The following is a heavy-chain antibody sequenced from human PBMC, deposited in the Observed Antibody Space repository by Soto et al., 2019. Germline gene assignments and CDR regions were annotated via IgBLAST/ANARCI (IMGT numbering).Heavy chain of an antibody. CDR2: IYHSGST. J-gene: IGHJ5*02. D-gene: IGHD3-3*01. V-gene: IGHV4-4*02. CDR1: GNSISTTNW. Sequence: PSETLSLTCVVSGNSISTTNWWSWVRQSPGKGLEWIGEIYHSGSTNYNPSLKSRVTISVDKSKNQFSLRLSSVTAADTAVYYCARINSGVSVGLASGWFDPWGQGTLVTVSS. CDR3: ARINSGVSVGLASGWFDP.